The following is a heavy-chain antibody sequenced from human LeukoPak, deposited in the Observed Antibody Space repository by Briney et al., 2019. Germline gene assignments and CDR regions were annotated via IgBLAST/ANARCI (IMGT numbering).Heavy chain of an antibody. CDR1: GGSISSSSYY. V-gene: IGHV4-39*07. J-gene: IGHJ3*02. Sequence: SETLSLTCTVSGGSISSSSYYWGWIRQPPGKGLEWIGEINHSGSTNYNPSLKSRVTISVDTSKNQFSLKLSSVTAADTAVYYCAREKRSSSWLYDAFDIWGQGTMVTVSS. D-gene: IGHD6-13*01. CDR3: AREKRSSSWLYDAFDI. CDR2: INHSGST.